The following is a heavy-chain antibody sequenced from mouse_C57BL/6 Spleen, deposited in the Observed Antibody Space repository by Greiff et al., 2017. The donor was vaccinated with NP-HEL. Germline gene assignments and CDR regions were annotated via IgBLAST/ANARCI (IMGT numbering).Heavy chain of an antibody. J-gene: IGHJ4*01. CDR1: GYTFTSYW. Sequence: QVQLQQPGAELVKPGASVKLSSKASGYTFTSYWMHWVKQRPGRGLEWIGRIDPNRGGTKYNEKFKSKATLTVDKPSSTAYMQLSSLTSEDSAVYYCARGERIYYDYDGGYAMDYWGQGTSVTVSS. D-gene: IGHD2-4*01. V-gene: IGHV1-62-3*01. CDR2: IDPNRGGT. CDR3: ARGERIYYDYDGGYAMDY.